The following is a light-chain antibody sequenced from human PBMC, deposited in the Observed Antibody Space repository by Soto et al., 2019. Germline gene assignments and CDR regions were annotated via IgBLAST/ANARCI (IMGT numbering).Light chain of an antibody. CDR2: DVS. Sequence: QSALTQPASVSGSPGQSIAISCTGTSSDVGGYNYVSWYQQHPGKAHKLMIYDVSNRPSGVSNRFSGSKSGNTASLTISGLQAEDEADYYCAAWDDSLNGNVFGTGTKVTVL. CDR3: AAWDDSLNGNV. V-gene: IGLV2-14*03. J-gene: IGLJ1*01. CDR1: SSDVGGYNY.